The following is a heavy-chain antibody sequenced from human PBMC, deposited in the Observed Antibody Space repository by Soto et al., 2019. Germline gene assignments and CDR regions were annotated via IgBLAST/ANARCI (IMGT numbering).Heavy chain of an antibody. J-gene: IGHJ3*02. CDR2: INPNSGGT. D-gene: IGHD6-6*01. CDR3: ARGLTIAALDAFDI. Sequence: ASVKVSCKASGYTFTGYYMHWVRQAPGQGLEWMGWINPNSGGTNYAQKFQGWVTMTRDTYISTAYMELSRLRSDDTAVYYCARGLTIAALDAFDIWGQGTMVTVSS. CDR1: GYTFTGYY. V-gene: IGHV1-2*04.